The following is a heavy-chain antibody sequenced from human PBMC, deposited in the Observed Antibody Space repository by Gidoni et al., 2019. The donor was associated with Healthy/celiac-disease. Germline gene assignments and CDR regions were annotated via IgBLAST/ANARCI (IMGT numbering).Heavy chain of an antibody. Sequence: EVQLVESGGGLVQPGGSLRLSCAASGFTFSSYAMHWVRQATGKGLEWVSAIGTAGDTYYPGSVKGRFTISRENAKNSLYLQMNSLRAGDTAVYYCARAMKGILTGFTMVGAFDIWGQGTMVTVSS. CDR1: GFTFSSYA. CDR3: ARAMKGILTGFTMVGAFDI. D-gene: IGHD3-9*01. V-gene: IGHV3-13*04. CDR2: IGTAGDT. J-gene: IGHJ3*02.